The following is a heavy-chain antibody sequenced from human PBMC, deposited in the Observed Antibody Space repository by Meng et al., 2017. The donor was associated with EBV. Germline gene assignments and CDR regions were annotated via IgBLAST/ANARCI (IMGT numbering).Heavy chain of an antibody. V-gene: IGHV1-69*01. CDR2: FLPRLGAP. Sequence: QGKLLQAAAEVKKPGSSVKVSCKTSGGPFRYYAISWVRQAPGQGLEWLGGFLPRLGAPNYAQKFHGRVKITADESTSTHYMDLSSLRSEDTAIYYCASESGRGYTPDYWGQGTLVTVSS. J-gene: IGHJ4*02. D-gene: IGHD3-10*01. CDR3: ASESGRGYTPDY. CDR1: GGPFRYYA.